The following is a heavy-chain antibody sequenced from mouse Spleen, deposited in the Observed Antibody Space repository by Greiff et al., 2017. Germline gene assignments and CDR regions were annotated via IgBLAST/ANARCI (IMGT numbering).Heavy chain of an antibody. Sequence: VQLQQPGAELVKPGASVKLSCKASGYTFTSYWMHWVKQRPGQGLEWIGMIHPNSGSTNYNEKFKSKATLTVDKSSSTAYMQLSSLTSEDSAVYYCAYYGSSLAWFAYWGQGTLVTVSA. CDR1: GYTFTSYW. J-gene: IGHJ3*01. D-gene: IGHD1-1*01. CDR2: IHPNSGST. V-gene: IGHV1-64*01. CDR3: AYYGSSLAWFAY.